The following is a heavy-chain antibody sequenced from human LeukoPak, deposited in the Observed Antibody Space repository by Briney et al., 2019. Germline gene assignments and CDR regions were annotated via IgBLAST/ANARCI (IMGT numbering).Heavy chain of an antibody. V-gene: IGHV3-30*03. Sequence: AGGSRRLSWPAPGLTFISYVMHWVRQAPAKGLEWVAVISYDGSKEYYTDSVKGRFTISRDNSKNTLYLQMNSLRPEDTAVFYCAREGLRDGHKLFDYWGQGTLVTVSS. J-gene: IGHJ4*02. CDR2: ISYDGSKE. CDR1: GLTFISYV. CDR3: AREGLRDGHKLFDY. D-gene: IGHD5-24*01.